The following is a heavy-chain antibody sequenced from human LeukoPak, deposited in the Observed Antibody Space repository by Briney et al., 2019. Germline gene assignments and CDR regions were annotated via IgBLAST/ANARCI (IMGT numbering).Heavy chain of an antibody. CDR2: IYYSGST. CDR1: GGSISSYY. V-gene: IGHV4-59*08. Sequence: SEALSLTCTVSGGSISSYYWSWIRQPAGKGLEWIGYIYYSGSTNYNPSLKSRVTISVDTSKNQFSLKLSSVTAADTAVYYCARSTDYGGNFRMDAFDIWGQGTMVTVSS. J-gene: IGHJ3*02. CDR3: ARSTDYGGNFRMDAFDI. D-gene: IGHD4-23*01.